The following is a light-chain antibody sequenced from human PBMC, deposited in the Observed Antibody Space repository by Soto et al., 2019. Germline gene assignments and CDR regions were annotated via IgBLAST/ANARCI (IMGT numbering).Light chain of an antibody. CDR3: LQTIHPTWT. CDR1: QSLVHSDGKTF. V-gene: IGKV2D-29*01. CDR2: EVS. Sequence: DIVMTQTPLSLSVTLGQPASISCKPSQSLVHSDGKTFFYWYLQRPGQPPQLXIYEVSNRLSGVPDRFSGSGAGTDFTLKISRVEAEDVGVDYCLQTIHPTWTFGQGTKVDIK. J-gene: IGKJ1*01.